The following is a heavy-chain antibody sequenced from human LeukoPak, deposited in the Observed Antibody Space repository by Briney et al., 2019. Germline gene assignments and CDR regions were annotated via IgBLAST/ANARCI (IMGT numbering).Heavy chain of an antibody. J-gene: IGHJ6*03. CDR1: GYTFTSYG. CDR3: ARAGIGGYSWYYYYYMDV. CDR2: ISAYNGNT. D-gene: IGHD1-26*01. V-gene: IGHV1-18*01. Sequence: VASVKVSCKASGYTFTSYGISWVRQAPGQGLEWMGWISAYNGNTNYAQKLQGRVTMTTDTSTSTAYMELSSLRSEDTAVYYCARAGIGGYSWYYYYYMDVWGKGTTVTVSS.